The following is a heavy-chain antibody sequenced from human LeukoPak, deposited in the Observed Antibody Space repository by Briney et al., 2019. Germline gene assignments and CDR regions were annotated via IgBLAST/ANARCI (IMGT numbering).Heavy chain of an antibody. CDR1: GFTFSSYE. J-gene: IGHJ3*02. CDR3: GAGRQFVGAFDI. V-gene: IGHV3-48*03. D-gene: IGHD3-10*01. Sequence: GGSLRLSCAASGFTFSSYELYWVRQAPGKGLEWVSYISSGGTTIKYADSVKGQFTISRDDAKKSLYLQMNSLRAEDTAIYCCGAGRQFVGAFDIWGQGTLVTVSS. CDR2: ISSGGTTI.